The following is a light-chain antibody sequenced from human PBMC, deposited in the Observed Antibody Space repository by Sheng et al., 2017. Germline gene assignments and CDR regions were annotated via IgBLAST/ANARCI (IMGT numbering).Light chain of an antibody. J-gene: IGKJ2*03. CDR2: WAS. V-gene: IGKV4-1*01. Sequence: DIVMTQSPDSLAVSLGERATINCKSSQSVLYSSTNKNYLAWYQQKVGQPPKLLISWASTRESGVPDRFSGSGSGTDFTLSISSLQAEDVAVYYCQQYYSSPYRFGQGTKLE. CDR1: QSVLYSSTNKNY. CDR3: QQYYSSPYR.